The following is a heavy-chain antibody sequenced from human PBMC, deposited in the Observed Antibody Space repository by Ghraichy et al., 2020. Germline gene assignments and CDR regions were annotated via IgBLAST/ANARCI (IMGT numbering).Heavy chain of an antibody. V-gene: IGHV3-73*01. CDR1: GFTFSAAA. CDR2: IRSNANNYAT. CDR3: ARPPLAYCGGDCSLATFDM. Sequence: GESLNISCAASGFTFSAAAIHWVRQVSGKGLEWVGRIRSNANNYATAFGASVQGRFTISRDDSKNTTYLHMNSLKAEDTAVYYCARPPLAYCGGDCSLATFDMWGQGTVVTVSS. D-gene: IGHD2-21*02. J-gene: IGHJ3*02.